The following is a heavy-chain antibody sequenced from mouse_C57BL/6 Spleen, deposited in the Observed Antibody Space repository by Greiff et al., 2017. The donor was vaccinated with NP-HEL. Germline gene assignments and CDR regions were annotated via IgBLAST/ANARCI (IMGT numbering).Heavy chain of an antibody. CDR1: GFTFSSYG. J-gene: IGHJ2*01. CDR2: ISSGGSYT. Sequence: EVMLVESGGDLVKPGGSLKLSCAASGFTFSSYGMSWVRQTPDKRLEWVATISSGGSYTYYPDSVKGRFTISRDNAKNTLYLQMSSLKSEDTAMYYCARQGYYGSSLYYFDYWGQGTTLTVSS. V-gene: IGHV5-6*02. D-gene: IGHD1-1*01. CDR3: ARQGYYGSSLYYFDY.